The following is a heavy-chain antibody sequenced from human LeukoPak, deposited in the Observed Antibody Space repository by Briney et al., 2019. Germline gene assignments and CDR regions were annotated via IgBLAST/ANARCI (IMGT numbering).Heavy chain of an antibody. CDR2: MSGSGGST. CDR1: GFTFNSYA. D-gene: IGHD6-13*01. Sequence: GGSLRLSCTASGFTFNSYAMSWVRQAPGKGLEWVAGMSGSGGSTFYADSVRGRFTISRDNSKNTLYLQMSSLRAEDTAVYYCARDIAAAGLFDYWGQGTLVTVSS. V-gene: IGHV3-23*01. J-gene: IGHJ4*02. CDR3: ARDIAAAGLFDY.